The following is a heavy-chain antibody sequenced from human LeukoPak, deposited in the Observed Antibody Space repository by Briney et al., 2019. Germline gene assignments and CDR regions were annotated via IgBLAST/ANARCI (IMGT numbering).Heavy chain of an antibody. CDR2: IYYSGST. D-gene: IGHD6-6*01. Sequence: SETLSLTRTVSGGSISSSSYYWGWIRQPPGKGLEWIGSIYYSGSTYYNPSLKSRVTISVDTSKNQFSLKLSSVTAADTAVYYCARVGIAAPLGCIDYWGQGTLVTVSS. V-gene: IGHV4-39*01. CDR3: ARVGIAAPLGCIDY. CDR1: GGSISSSSYY. J-gene: IGHJ4*02.